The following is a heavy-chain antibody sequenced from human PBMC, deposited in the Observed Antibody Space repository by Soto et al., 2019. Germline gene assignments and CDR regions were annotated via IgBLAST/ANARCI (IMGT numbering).Heavy chain of an antibody. Sequence: GASVKVCCTASRYTFTSSYVHSVRQAPEQGREWLGISNSSCGSTSYAQTFQGRVTMTRDTPTSPIYMELSSLGSEDTAVYYCAGEKGFYSSKGWFDPGGQGTLVTVSS. CDR2: SNSSCGST. D-gene: IGHD5-18*01. CDR3: AGEKGFYSSKGWFDP. CDR1: RYTFTSSY. V-gene: IGHV1-46*01. J-gene: IGHJ5*01.